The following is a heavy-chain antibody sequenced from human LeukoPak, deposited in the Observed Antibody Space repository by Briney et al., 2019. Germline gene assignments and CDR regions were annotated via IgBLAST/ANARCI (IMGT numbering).Heavy chain of an antibody. D-gene: IGHD2-2*01. CDR1: GFTFSSYG. Sequence: GRSLRLSCAASGFTFSSYGMHWVRQAPGKGLEWVAVISYDGSNKYYADSVEGRFTISRDNSKNTLYLQMNSLRAEDTAVYYCAKQSLGYCSSTSCWNCFDYWGQGTLVTVSS. CDR2: ISYDGSNK. V-gene: IGHV3-30*18. CDR3: AKQSLGYCSSTSCWNCFDY. J-gene: IGHJ4*02.